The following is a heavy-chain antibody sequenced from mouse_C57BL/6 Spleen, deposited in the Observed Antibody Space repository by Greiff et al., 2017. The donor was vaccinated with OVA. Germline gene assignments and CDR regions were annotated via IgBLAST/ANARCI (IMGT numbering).Heavy chain of an antibody. CDR1: GYSFTDYN. CDR3: AGDPRYYSGSYYAMDY. CDR2: INPNYGTT. V-gene: IGHV1-39*01. Sequence: EVKLLESGPELVKPGASVKISCKASGYSFTDYNMNWVKQSNGQSLEWIGVINPNYGTTSYNQKFKGKATLTVDQSSSTAYMQLNSLTSKDSAVEYCAGDPRYYSGSYYAMDYWGQGTSVTVSS. J-gene: IGHJ4*01. D-gene: IGHD1-3*01.